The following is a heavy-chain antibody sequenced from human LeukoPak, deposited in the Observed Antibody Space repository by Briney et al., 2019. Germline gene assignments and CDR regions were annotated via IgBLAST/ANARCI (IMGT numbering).Heavy chain of an antibody. Sequence: SETLSLTCAVSGGSISSGGYSWSWIRQPPGKGLEWIGYIYHSGSTYYNPSLKSRVTISVDRSKNQFSLKLSSVTAADTAVYYCAREREVLDWFDPWGQGTLVTVSS. D-gene: IGHD1-26*01. CDR3: AREREVLDWFDP. J-gene: IGHJ5*02. V-gene: IGHV4-30-2*01. CDR2: IYHSGST. CDR1: GGSISSGGYS.